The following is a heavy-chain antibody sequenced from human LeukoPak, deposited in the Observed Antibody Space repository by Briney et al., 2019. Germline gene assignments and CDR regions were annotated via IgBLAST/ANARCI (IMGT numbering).Heavy chain of an antibody. CDR3: ARFGGYYRSYFDH. Sequence: SVKVSCKASGGTFSSYAISWVRQAPGQGLEWMGRIIPILGIANYAQKFQGRVTITADKSTSTAYMELSSLRSEDTAVYYCARFGGYYRSYFDHWGQGTLVTVSS. D-gene: IGHD3-22*01. V-gene: IGHV1-69*04. J-gene: IGHJ4*02. CDR2: IIPILGIA. CDR1: GGTFSSYA.